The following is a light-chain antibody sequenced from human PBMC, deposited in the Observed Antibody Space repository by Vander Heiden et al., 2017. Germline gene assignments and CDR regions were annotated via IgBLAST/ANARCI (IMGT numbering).Light chain of an antibody. CDR2: GNT. CDR3: QSYDSSLSGVI. V-gene: IGLV1-40*01. CDR1: PSNIGAGYD. Sequence: QSVLTQPPSVSGAPGQRVTISCTGSPSNIGAGYDVHWYQHLPGTAPKLLIYGNTNRPSGVPDRFSGSKSGTLASLAITGLQAEDEADYYCQSYDSSLSGVIFGGGTKLTVL. J-gene: IGLJ2*01.